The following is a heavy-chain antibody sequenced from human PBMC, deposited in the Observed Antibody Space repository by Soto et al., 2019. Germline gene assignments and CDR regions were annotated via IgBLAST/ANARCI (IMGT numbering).Heavy chain of an antibody. CDR3: AREQKLRAIFGVVIGDGMDV. J-gene: IGHJ6*02. D-gene: IGHD3-3*01. CDR2: ISYDGSNK. V-gene: IGHV3-30-3*01. Sequence: PGGSLRLSCAASGLTFSSYAMHWVRQAPGKGLEWVAVISYDGSNKYYADSVKGRFTISRDNSKNTLYLQMNSLRAEDTAVYYCAREQKLRAIFGVVIGDGMDVWGQGTTVTVSS. CDR1: GLTFSSYA.